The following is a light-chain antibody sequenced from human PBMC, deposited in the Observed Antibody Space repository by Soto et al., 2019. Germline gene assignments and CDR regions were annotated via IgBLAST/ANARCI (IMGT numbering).Light chain of an antibody. V-gene: IGLV1-40*01. J-gene: IGLJ3*02. CDR3: QSYDSSLSHWL. Sequence: QSVLTQPPSVSGAPGQRVTISCSGTSSNIGAGYDVHWYQQLPGTAPKLLIYGNSNRLSGVPDRFSGSKSDTSASLAITGLQAEDEADYYCQSYDSSLSHWLFGGGTKVTVL. CDR2: GNS. CDR1: SSNIGAGYD.